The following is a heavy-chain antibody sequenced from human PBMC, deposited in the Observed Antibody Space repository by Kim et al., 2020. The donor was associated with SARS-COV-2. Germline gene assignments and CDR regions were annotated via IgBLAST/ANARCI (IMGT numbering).Heavy chain of an antibody. CDR1: GFSFSNYG. Sequence: GGSLRLSCVASGFSFSNYGMHWVRQAPGKGLEWVAVIWHDGSNKFHANSVEGRFTVSRDNSKNTLYLQMNSLRVEDTAVYYCAREASGVRNPDHWFDPWGQGALAT. J-gene: IGHJ5*02. V-gene: IGHV3-33*01. CDR2: IWHDGSNK. D-gene: IGHD3-10*01. CDR3: AREASGVRNPDHWFDP.